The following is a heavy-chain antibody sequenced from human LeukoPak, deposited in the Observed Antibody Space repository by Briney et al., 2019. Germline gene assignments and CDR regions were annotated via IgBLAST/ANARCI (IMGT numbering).Heavy chain of an antibody. D-gene: IGHD3-3*01. CDR1: GYSLSSGYY. CDR2: IYHSGST. CDR3: ARERITIFGVVMSPRGMIDY. Sequence: PSETLSLTCTVSGYSLSSGYYWGWIRQPPGKGLEWIGSIYHSGSTYYNPSLKSRVTISVDTSKNQFSLKLSSVTAADTAVYYCARERITIFGVVMSPRGMIDYWGQGTLVTVSS. V-gene: IGHV4-38-2*02. J-gene: IGHJ4*02.